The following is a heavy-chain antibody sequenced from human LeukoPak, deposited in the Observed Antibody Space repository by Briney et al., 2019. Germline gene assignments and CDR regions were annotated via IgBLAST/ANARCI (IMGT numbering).Heavy chain of an antibody. CDR1: GYSISSGYY. Sequence: SETLSLTCAVSGYSISSGYYWGWIRQPPGKGLEWIGSIYHSGSTYYNPSLKSRVTISVDTSKNQFSLKLSSVTAADTAVYYCARDKGSAPAGTNDYWGQGTLVTLPS. CDR2: IYHSGST. D-gene: IGHD6-13*01. CDR3: ARDKGSAPAGTNDY. V-gene: IGHV4-38-2*02. J-gene: IGHJ4*02.